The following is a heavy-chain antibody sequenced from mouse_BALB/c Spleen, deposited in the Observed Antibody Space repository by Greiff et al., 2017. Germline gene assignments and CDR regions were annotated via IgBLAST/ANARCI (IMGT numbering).Heavy chain of an antibody. CDR3: ARRVYYGNYWYFDV. CDR2: ISSGGSYT. D-gene: IGHD2-1*01. J-gene: IGHJ1*01. V-gene: IGHV5-9-3*01. Sequence: DVQLVESGGGLVKPGGSLKLSCAASGFTFSSYAMSWVRQTPEKRLEWVATISSGGSYTYYPDSVKGRFTISRDNAKNTLYLQMSSLRSEDTAMYYCARRVYYGNYWYFDVWGAGTTVTVSA. CDR1: GFTFSSYA.